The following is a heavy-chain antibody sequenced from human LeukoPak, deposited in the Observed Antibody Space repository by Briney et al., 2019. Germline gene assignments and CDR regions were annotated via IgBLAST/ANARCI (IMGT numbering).Heavy chain of an antibody. CDR3: AKENPSGYYNRPIDY. D-gene: IGHD3-22*01. J-gene: IGHJ4*02. Sequence: SETLSLTCTVSGASISSYYWSWIRQPPGKGLEWIGDIYYSGSIKYNPSLKSRVTMSVDTSKNQFSLKLSSVTAADTAIYYCAKENPSGYYNRPIDYWGQGTLVTVSS. CDR1: GASISSYY. V-gene: IGHV4-59*01. CDR2: IYYSGSI.